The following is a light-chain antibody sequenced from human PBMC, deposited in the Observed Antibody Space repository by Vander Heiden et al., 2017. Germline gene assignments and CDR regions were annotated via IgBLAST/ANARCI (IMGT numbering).Light chain of an antibody. CDR2: AAS. Sequence: DIQTTQYASSLSASVGDRVTITCRESQSISSYLNWYQQKPGKAPKLLIYAASSLQSGVPSRFSGSGSGTDFTLTISSLQPEDFATYYCQQSYSTPPCTFGQGTKVEIK. CDR3: QQSYSTPPCT. V-gene: IGKV1-39*01. CDR1: QSISSY. J-gene: IGKJ1*01.